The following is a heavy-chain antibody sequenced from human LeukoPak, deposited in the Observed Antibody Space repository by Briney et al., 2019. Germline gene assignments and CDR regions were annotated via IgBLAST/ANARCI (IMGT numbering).Heavy chain of an antibody. CDR1: GYSISSGYY. V-gene: IGHV4-38-2*02. Sequence: PSETLSLTCTVSGYSISSGYYWGWIRQPPGKGLEWIGSIYHSGSSYYNPSLKSRVTISVDTSKNHFSLKLSSVTAADTAVYYCARVGGHCSSSTCLRYNWFDPWGQGTLVSVSS. J-gene: IGHJ5*02. D-gene: IGHD2-2*01. CDR3: ARVGGHCSSSTCLRYNWFDP. CDR2: IYHSGSS.